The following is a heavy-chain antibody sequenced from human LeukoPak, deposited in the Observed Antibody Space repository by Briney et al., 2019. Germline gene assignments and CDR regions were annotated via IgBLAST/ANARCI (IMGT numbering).Heavy chain of an antibody. D-gene: IGHD2/OR15-2a*01. V-gene: IGHV4-59*08. Sequence: TSETLSLTCTAPGGSINNYYWSWVRQPPGAGLEWLAYIYYTGSTNYNPSLKTRLTISVDTSKNQFSLRLNSVTAADTAVYYCARFSQYYDSPTHYLDYWGQGILVTVSS. CDR1: GGSINNYY. CDR3: ARFSQYYDSPTHYLDY. CDR2: IYYTGST. J-gene: IGHJ4*02.